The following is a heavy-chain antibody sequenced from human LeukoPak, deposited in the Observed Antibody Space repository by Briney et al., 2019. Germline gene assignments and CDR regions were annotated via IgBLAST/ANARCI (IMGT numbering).Heavy chain of an antibody. J-gene: IGHJ4*02. CDR1: GFTFSNYW. CDR3: AREGFLDY. Sequence: PGGSLRLSCAASGFTFSNYWMSWVRQAPGKGLEWVANMSQDGSQKNHVDSVKGRFTISRDNAKNSLYLQMNSLRAEDTAVYYCAREGFLDYWGQGTLVTVS. V-gene: IGHV3-7*01. D-gene: IGHD3-3*01. CDR2: MSQDGSQK.